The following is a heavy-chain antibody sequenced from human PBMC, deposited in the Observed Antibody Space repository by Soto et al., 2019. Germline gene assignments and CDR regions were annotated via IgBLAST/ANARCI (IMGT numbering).Heavy chain of an antibody. J-gene: IGHJ3*02. CDR1: GYSFTSYL. Sequence: XESLKISCTGSGYSFTSYLISWVRQMPGKGLGWMGRIDPSDSYTNYSPSFQGHVTISADKSISTAYLQWSSLKASDTAMYYCARHNCGGDCHDASDIWGQGSMVTVSS. V-gene: IGHV5-10-1*01. D-gene: IGHD2-21*02. CDR2: IDPSDSYT. CDR3: ARHNCGGDCHDASDI.